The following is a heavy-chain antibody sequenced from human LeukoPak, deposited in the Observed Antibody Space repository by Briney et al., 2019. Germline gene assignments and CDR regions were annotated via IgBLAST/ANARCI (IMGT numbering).Heavy chain of an antibody. V-gene: IGHV3-30-3*01. J-gene: IGHJ6*02. CDR1: GFTFSSYA. CDR2: ISYDGSNK. CDR3: ARTSGSSGYYYYGMDV. D-gene: IGHD6-19*01. Sequence: GGSLRLSCAASGFTFSSYAMHWVRQAPGKGLEWVAVISYDGSNKYYADSVKGRFTISRDNSKNTLYLQMNSLRAEDTAVYYCARTSGSSGYYYYGMDVWGQGTTVTVSS.